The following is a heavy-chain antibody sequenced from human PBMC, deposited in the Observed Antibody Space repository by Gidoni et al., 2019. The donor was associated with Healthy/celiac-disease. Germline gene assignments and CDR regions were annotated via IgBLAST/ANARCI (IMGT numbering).Heavy chain of an antibody. CDR2: INHSGST. D-gene: IGHD5-18*01. CDR3: ARTKVTDAFDI. CDR1: GGSFSGYY. J-gene: IGHJ3*02. V-gene: IGHV4-34*01. Sequence: VQPQQWGAGPLKPSETLSFTCAVYGGSFSGYYWSWIRQPPGKGLEWLGEINHSGSTNYNPSLKSRVTRGADTANTHSSLKLSSVTAADTAEYNSARTKVTDAFDIWGQGTMVTVSS.